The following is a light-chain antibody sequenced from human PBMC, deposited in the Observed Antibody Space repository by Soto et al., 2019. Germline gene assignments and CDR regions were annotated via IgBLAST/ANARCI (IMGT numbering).Light chain of an antibody. Sequence: QAVVTQPPSMSAAPGQKVNISCSGSRSNIGSNFVSWYRQFPGTAPNLLLYDNDKRSSGIPDRFSGSKSGTSATLAITGLQTGDEADYYCGTWDTSLSAGVFGGGTKLTVL. V-gene: IGLV1-51*01. CDR1: RSNIGSNF. J-gene: IGLJ3*02. CDR3: GTWDTSLSAGV. CDR2: DND.